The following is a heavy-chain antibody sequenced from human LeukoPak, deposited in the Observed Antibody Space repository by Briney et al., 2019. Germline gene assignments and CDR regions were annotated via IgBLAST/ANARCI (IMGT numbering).Heavy chain of an antibody. D-gene: IGHD6-19*01. CDR3: AKVISCESSGWSDFDY. V-gene: IGHV3-23*01. Sequence: GGSLRLSCAASGFTFSSYAMSWVRQAPGKGLEWVSAISGSGGSTYYAASVKGRFTISRDNSKNTLYLQMNSLRAEDTAVYYCAKVISCESSGWSDFDYWGQGTQVTVCS. J-gene: IGHJ4*02. CDR1: GFTFSSYA. CDR2: ISGSGGST.